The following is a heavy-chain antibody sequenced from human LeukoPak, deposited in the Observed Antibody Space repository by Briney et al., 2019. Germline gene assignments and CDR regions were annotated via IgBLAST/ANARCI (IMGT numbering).Heavy chain of an antibody. CDR3: AGGSGYYGDY. J-gene: IGHJ4*02. Sequence: ASETLSLTCAVYGGSSSGYYWSWIRQPPGKGLEWIGEINHSGSTNYNPSLKSRVTISVDTSKNQFSLKLSSVTAADTAVYYCAGGSGYYGDYWGQGTLVTVSS. CDR2: INHSGST. V-gene: IGHV4-34*01. CDR1: GGSSSGYY. D-gene: IGHD3-10*01.